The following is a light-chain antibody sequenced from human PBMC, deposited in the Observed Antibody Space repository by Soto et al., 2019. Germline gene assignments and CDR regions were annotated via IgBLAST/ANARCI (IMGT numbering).Light chain of an antibody. Sequence: QSVLTQPASVSGSPGQSITISCTGTTSDVGGYNFVSWYQHHPGKAPKLMIYNAFDRPSGVSNRFSGSKSGNTASLTISGLQAEDEAQYYCSSYTRGRVVFGGGTKLTVL. V-gene: IGLV2-14*03. CDR1: TSDVGGYNF. J-gene: IGLJ2*01. CDR2: NAF. CDR3: SSYTRGRVV.